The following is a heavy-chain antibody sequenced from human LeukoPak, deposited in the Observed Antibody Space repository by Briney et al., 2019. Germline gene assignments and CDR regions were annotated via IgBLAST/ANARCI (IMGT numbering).Heavy chain of an antibody. CDR3: AKAGCTNIVCYLNS. J-gene: IGHJ4*02. CDR1: GFTFSSYA. CDR2: ISDSGGST. D-gene: IGHD2-8*01. Sequence: PGGSLRLSCAASGFTFSSYAMSWVRQAPGKGLEWVSGISDSGGSTYYADSVRGRFTISRDNSKNTLYLQMNSLRAEDTAIYCCAKAGCTNIVCYLNSWGQGTLVTVSS. V-gene: IGHV3-23*01.